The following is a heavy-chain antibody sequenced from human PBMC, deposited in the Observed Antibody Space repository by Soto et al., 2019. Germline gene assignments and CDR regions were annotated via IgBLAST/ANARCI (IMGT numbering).Heavy chain of an antibody. CDR1: GGSISSGGYY. CDR3: ARHHYDFWSGYYSSYMDV. D-gene: IGHD3-3*01. CDR2: IYYSGST. J-gene: IGHJ6*03. V-gene: IGHV4-31*03. Sequence: QVQLQESGPGLVKPSQTLSLTCTFSGGSISSGGYYWSWIRQHPGKGLERIGYIYYSGSTYYNPSLKSRVTISVYTSKNRFSRKLSCVSAADTAVYYCARHHYDFWSGYYSSYMDVWGKGTTVTVSS.